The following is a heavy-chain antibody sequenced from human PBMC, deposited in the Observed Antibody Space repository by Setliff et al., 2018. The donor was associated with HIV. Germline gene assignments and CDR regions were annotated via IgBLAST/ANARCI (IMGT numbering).Heavy chain of an antibody. V-gene: IGHV4-34*01. CDR1: GGSLSGYY. CDR3: ARGDLIMITFGGVIAPRGGDAFDI. Sequence: PSETLSLTCAVYGGSLSGYYWSWVRQPPGKGLEWIGEIYHSGSTNYNPSLKSRVTISVDTSKNQFSLKLSSVTAADTAVYYCARGDLIMITFGGVIAPRGGDAFDIWGQGTMVTVSS. CDR2: IYHSGST. D-gene: IGHD3-16*02. J-gene: IGHJ3*02.